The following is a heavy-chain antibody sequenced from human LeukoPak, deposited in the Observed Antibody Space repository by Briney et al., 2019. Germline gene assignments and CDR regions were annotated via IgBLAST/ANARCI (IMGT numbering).Heavy chain of an antibody. CDR3: ARDSSGYYYFDY. J-gene: IGHJ4*02. CDR2: IYHSGST. D-gene: IGHD3-22*01. CDR1: GYSISSGYY. Sequence: SETLSLTCTVSGYSISSGYYWGWIRQPPGKGLEWIGSIYHSGSTYYNPSLKSRITISVDTSKNKFSLKLSSVTAADTAVYYCARDSSGYYYFDYWGQGTLVTVSS. V-gene: IGHV4-38-2*02.